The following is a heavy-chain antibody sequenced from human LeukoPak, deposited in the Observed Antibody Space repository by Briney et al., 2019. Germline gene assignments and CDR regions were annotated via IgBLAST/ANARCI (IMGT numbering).Heavy chain of an antibody. Sequence: SETLSLTCTVSGGSISSGGYYWSWIRQHPGKGLEWIGYIYYSGSTYYNPSLKSRVTISVDTSKNQFSLKLSSVTAADTAVYYCARELPYTVTTLGNAFDIWGQGTMVTVSS. CDR3: ARELPYTVTTLGNAFDI. CDR2: IYYSGST. J-gene: IGHJ3*02. CDR1: GGSISSGGYY. V-gene: IGHV4-31*03. D-gene: IGHD4-17*01.